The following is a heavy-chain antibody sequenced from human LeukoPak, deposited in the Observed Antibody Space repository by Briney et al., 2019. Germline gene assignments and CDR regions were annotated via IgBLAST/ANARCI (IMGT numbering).Heavy chain of an antibody. J-gene: IGHJ4*02. D-gene: IGHD3-22*01. CDR3: ARGVMYYDSSGYPFDY. V-gene: IGHV3-33*01. CDR1: GFTFSSYG. Sequence: PGGSLRLSCAASGFTFSSYGMHWVRQAPGKGLEWVAIIWYDGSNKYYADSVKGRFTISRDNSKNTIYLQMNSLRAEDTAVYYCARGVMYYDSSGYPFDYWGQGILVTVSS. CDR2: IWYDGSNK.